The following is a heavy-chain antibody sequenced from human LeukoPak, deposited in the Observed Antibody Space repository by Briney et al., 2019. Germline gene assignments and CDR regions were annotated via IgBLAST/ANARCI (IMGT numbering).Heavy chain of an antibody. D-gene: IGHD2-2*01. V-gene: IGHV3-23*01. CDR2: ISGSGGST. J-gene: IGHJ5*02. CDR1: GFTFSSYA. CDR3: AKVPTVVVVPAAIHFDP. Sequence: GGSLRLSCAASGFTFSSYATSWVRQAPGKGLEWVSAISGSGGSTYYADSVKGRFTISRDNSKNTLYLQMNSLRAEDTAVYYCAKVPTVVVVPAAIHFDPWGQGTLVTVSS.